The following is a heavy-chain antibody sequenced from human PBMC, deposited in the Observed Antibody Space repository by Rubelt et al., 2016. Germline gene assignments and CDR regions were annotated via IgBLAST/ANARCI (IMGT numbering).Heavy chain of an antibody. CDR2: ISGGGGST. D-gene: IGHD6-19*01. CDR3: ARDGPGITVAGYFDF. Sequence: EVHLLESGGDLVQPGGSLRLSCAASGFIFSNYAMSWVRQAPGKGLDWVSSISGGGGSTHHADSVKGRFTISRDNSKNTLYLQVNSLGPEDTAVYYCARDGPGITVAGYFDFWGQGILVTVSS. J-gene: IGHJ4*02. V-gene: IGHV3-23*01. CDR1: GFIFSNYA.